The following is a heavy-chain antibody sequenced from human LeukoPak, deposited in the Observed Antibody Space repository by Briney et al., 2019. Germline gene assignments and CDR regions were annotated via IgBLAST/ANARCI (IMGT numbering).Heavy chain of an antibody. CDR1: GGSISSSSYY. D-gene: IGHD2-2*01. Sequence: MSSETLSLTCTVSGGSISSSSYYWGWIRQPPGKGLEWIGSIYYSGSTYYNPSLKSRVAIPVDTSKNQFSLKLSSVTAADTAVYYCASRLKYCSSTSCPDYWGQGTLVTVSS. CDR2: IYYSGST. V-gene: IGHV4-39*01. CDR3: ASRLKYCSSTSCPDY. J-gene: IGHJ4*02.